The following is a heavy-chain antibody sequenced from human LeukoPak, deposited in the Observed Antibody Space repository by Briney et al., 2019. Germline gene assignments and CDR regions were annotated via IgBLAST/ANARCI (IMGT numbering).Heavy chain of an antibody. CDR3: AREHEVGANAFDH. Sequence: ASVKVSCKASGYTFTGYYMHWVRQAPGQGLEWMGWINPNSGGTNYAQKFQGWVTMTRDTSISTAYMELSRLRSDDTAVYYCAREHEVGANAFDHWGQGTLVTVSS. V-gene: IGHV1-2*04. J-gene: IGHJ4*02. CDR1: GYTFTGYY. CDR2: INPNSGGT. D-gene: IGHD1-26*01.